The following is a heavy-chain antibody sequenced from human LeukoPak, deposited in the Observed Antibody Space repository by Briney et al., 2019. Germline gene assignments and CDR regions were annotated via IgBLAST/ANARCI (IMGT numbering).Heavy chain of an antibody. J-gene: IGHJ2*01. D-gene: IGHD2-2*02. CDR1: GGSFSGYY. V-gene: IGHV4-34*01. Sequence: PSETLSLTCAVYGGSFSGYYWSWIRQPPGKGLEWIGEINHSGSTNYNPSLKSRVTISVDTSKNQFSLKLSSVTAADTAVYYCARAVYCSSTSCYMDSQRTDWYFDLWGRGTLVTVSS. CDR3: ARAVYCSSTSCYMDSQRTDWYFDL. CDR2: INHSGST.